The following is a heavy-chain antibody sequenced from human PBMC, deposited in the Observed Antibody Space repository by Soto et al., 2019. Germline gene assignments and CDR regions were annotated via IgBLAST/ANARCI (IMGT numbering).Heavy chain of an antibody. CDR1: GGSLSSGGYS. J-gene: IGHJ6*02. V-gene: IGHV4-30-2*01. D-gene: IGHD6-19*01. Sequence: QLQLQESGSGLVKPSQTLSLTCAVSGGSLSSGGYSWSLIRQPPGKGLVWIGYIYHSGSTYYNPSLKSRVTISVDRSKNQGSLKLSAVTAADTAVYYCARGPYSSGWYYYYGMDVWGQGTTVTVSS. CDR2: IYHSGST. CDR3: ARGPYSSGWYYYYGMDV.